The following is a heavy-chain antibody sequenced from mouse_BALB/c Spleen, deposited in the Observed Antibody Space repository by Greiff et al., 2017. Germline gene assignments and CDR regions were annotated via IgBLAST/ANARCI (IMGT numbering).Heavy chain of an antibody. CDR1: GFTFSSYT. D-gene: IGHD1-2*01. CDR3: ARPPTTATTWFAY. Sequence: EVMLVESGGGLVQPGGSLKLSCAASGFTFSSYTMSWVRQTPEKRLEWVAYISNGGGSTYYPDTVKGRFTISRDNAKNTLYLQMSSLKSEDTAMYYCARPPTTATTWFAYWGQGTLVTVSA. J-gene: IGHJ3*01. V-gene: IGHV5-12-2*01. CDR2: ISNGGGST.